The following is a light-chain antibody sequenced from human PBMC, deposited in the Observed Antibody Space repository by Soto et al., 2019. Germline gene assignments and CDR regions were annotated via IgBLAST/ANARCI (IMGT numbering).Light chain of an antibody. J-gene: IGKJ1*01. CDR3: QQRSNWPWT. CDR1: QSVRSNF. CDR2: DAS. V-gene: IGKV3D-20*02. Sequence: EIVLTQSPGTLSLSPGERATLSCSASQSVRSNFLAWYQQKPGQAPRLLIYDASNRATGIPARFSGGGSGTDFTLTISSLEPEDFAIYFCQQRSNWPWTFGQGTKVDIK.